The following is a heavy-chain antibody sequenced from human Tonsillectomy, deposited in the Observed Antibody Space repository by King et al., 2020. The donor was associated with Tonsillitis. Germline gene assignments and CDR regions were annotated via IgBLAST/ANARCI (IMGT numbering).Heavy chain of an antibody. V-gene: IGHV3-48*03. CDR2: ISTSGSTI. D-gene: IGHD6-19*01. J-gene: IGHJ4*02. Sequence: VQLVESGGGFIQPGGSLRLSCAASGFTFSSYEMNWVRQAPGKGLEWVSYISTSGSTIYYADSVKGRFTISRDNAKSSLYLQMNSLRVEDTAVYYCAGVPASGWYADYWGQGTLVTVSS. CDR1: GFTFSSYE. CDR3: AGVPASGWYADY.